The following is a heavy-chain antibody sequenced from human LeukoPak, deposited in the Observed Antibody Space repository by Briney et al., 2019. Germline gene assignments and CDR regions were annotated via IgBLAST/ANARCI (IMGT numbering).Heavy chain of an antibody. J-gene: IGHJ4*02. Sequence: PGGSLRLSCAASGLTFSSYAMNWVRQAPGMELEWVSTISGSAYSTYYADSVRGRFTISRDNSKNTLYLQMNSLRAEDTAVYYCAKTPTGHFDYWGQGTLVTVSS. CDR3: AKTPTGHFDY. V-gene: IGHV3-23*01. CDR2: ISGSAYST. CDR1: GLTFSSYA. D-gene: IGHD4-17*01.